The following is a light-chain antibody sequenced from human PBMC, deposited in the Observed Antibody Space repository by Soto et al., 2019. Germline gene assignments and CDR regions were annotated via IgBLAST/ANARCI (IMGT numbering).Light chain of an antibody. J-gene: IGKJ4*01. CDR2: DAS. Sequence: EIVLTQSPATLSLSPGERATLSCRASQSVSSYLAWYQQKPGQAPRLLIYDASNRATGIPARFSGSGSGTDFTRAISSLEPEDVAVYYCQQGSTWPLTGGGGTKVEIK. CDR1: QSVSSY. V-gene: IGKV3-11*01. CDR3: QQGSTWPLT.